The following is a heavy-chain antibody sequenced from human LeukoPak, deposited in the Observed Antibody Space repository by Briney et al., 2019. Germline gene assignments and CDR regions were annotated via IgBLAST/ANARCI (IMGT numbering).Heavy chain of an antibody. CDR2: ITSSSRLI. V-gene: IGHV3-21*01. D-gene: IGHD7-27*01. CDR3: ARVQTANWETSVCDAFDM. CDR1: GFTSSSYT. J-gene: IGHJ3*02. Sequence: GGSLRLSCAASGFTSSSYTMNWVRAAPGEGLWWGSSITSSSRLIYYADSLKGRFAISRDNAKNSLYLQMNSLRAEDTAVYYCARVQTANWETSVCDAFDMWGRRTMVTVSS.